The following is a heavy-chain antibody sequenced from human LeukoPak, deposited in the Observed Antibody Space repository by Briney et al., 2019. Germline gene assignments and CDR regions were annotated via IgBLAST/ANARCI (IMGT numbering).Heavy chain of an antibody. CDR1: GFTVSSNY. D-gene: IGHD2-21*02. CDR3: ARETLGVTAFDI. V-gene: IGHV3-53*01. Sequence: GGSLRLSCIASGFTVSSNYMNWVRQAPGKGLEWVSVIYSAGSTYYADSVKGRFTISRDNAKNSLYLQMNSLRAEDTAVYYCARETLGVTAFDIWGQGTMVTVSS. J-gene: IGHJ3*02. CDR2: IYSAGST.